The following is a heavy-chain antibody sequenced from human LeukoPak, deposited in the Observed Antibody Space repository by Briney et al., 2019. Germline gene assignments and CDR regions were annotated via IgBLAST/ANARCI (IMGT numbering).Heavy chain of an antibody. J-gene: IGHJ3*02. D-gene: IGHD1-1*01. V-gene: IGHV4-59*01. CDR2: FQYSGKT. Sequence: PSETLSLTCTVSVGSITSYSWNWIRQSPWKGLECIGSFQYSGKTYYNPSLKSRVAISGDTSKDQLSLNLTSVPAADTAVYYCARGTWSRAFDIWGQGTMVTVSS. CDR1: VGSITSYS. CDR3: ARGTWSRAFDI.